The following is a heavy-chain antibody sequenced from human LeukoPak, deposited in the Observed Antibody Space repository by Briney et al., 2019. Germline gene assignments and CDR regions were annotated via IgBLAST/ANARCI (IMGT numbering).Heavy chain of an antibody. J-gene: IGHJ5*02. D-gene: IGHD3-22*01. CDR3: AREPGFDSSGYLNWFDP. Sequence: SETLSLTCTVSGGSISSYYWSWIRQPPGKGLEWIACISYSGSTKYYPSLKSRVTISVDTSKNQLSLKLSSVTAADTAVYYCAREPGFDSSGYLNWFDPWGQGTLVTVSS. CDR1: GGSISSYY. CDR2: ISYSGST. V-gene: IGHV4-59*01.